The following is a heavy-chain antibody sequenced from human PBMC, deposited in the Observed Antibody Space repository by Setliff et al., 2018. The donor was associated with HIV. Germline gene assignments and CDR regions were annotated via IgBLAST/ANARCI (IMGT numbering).Heavy chain of an antibody. CDR1: GFSLSTSGMS. J-gene: IGHJ2*01. Sequence: SGPTLVNPTQTLTLTCTFSGFSLSTSGMSVSWIRQPPGKALEWLARIDWDDDKYYSTSLKTRLTISKDTSKNQVVLIMTNVDPVDSGTYYCAHNINWGSDWYFDLWGRGTLVTVSS. D-gene: IGHD7-27*01. CDR2: IDWDDDK. CDR3: AHNINWGSDWYFDL. V-gene: IGHV2-70*12.